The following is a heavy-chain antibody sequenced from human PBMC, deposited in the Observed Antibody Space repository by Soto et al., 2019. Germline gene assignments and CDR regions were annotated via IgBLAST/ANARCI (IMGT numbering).Heavy chain of an antibody. D-gene: IGHD1-26*01. CDR2: TRNKANSYTT. J-gene: IGHJ5*02. CDR3: ARAFGDSGTYWFDP. CDR1: GFTFSDHY. V-gene: IGHV3-72*01. Sequence: EVQLVESGGGLVQPGGSLRLSCAASGFTFSDHYMDWVRQAPGKGLEWVGRTRNKANSYTTEYAASVKGRFTISRDESRNLQYLQMNSLKNEATAVYYCARAFGDSGTYWFDPWGQGTLVTVSS.